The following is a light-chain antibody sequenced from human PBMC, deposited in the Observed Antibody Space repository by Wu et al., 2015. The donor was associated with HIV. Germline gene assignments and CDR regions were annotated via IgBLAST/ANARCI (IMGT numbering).Light chain of an antibody. Sequence: EIVLTQSPGALSLSPGERATLSCRASQSVSSSYLAWYQQKPGQAPRLLIYGASNRATGIPDRFSGSGSGTDFTLTISRLEPEDFAFYYCQHRFNWPLIFGQGTRLEI. CDR2: GAS. V-gene: IGKV3D-20*02. CDR3: QHRFNWPLI. CDR1: QSVSSSY. J-gene: IGKJ5*01.